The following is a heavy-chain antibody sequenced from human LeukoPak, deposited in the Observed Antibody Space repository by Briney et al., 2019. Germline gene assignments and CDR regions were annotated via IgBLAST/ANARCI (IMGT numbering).Heavy chain of an antibody. CDR1: VYSFTSYW. V-gene: IGHV5-51*01. J-gene: IGHJ4*02. CDR2: IHPGDSDT. D-gene: IGHD3-22*01. CDR3: ARQGYYDSRGAFFDY. Sequence: GESLKSSCKATVYSFTSYWIGWVRQMPGKRLEWMGTIHPGDSDTRYRPSFQSHVTISADKSISTAYLQWSSLKASDTAMFYCARQGYYDSRGAFFDYWGQGTLVTVSS.